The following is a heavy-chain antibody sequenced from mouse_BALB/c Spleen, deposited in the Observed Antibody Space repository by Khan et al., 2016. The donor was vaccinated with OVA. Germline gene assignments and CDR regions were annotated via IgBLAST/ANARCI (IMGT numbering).Heavy chain of an antibody. CDR2: IWSDGTT. J-gene: IGHJ4*01. V-gene: IGHV2-6-1*01. CDR1: GFSLTNYG. Sequence: VKLVESGPGLVAPSQSLSITCTISGFSLTNYGVHWVRQPPGKGLEWLVVIWSDGTTTYDSALKSRLTISKDNSKSQVFLKMDRLQTDDTAMYYCARQPYYHYYLMDYWGQGTSVTVSS. D-gene: IGHD2-10*01. CDR3: ARQPYYHYYLMDY.